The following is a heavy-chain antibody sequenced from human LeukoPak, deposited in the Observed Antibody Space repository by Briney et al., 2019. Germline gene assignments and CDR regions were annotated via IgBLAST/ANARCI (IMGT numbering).Heavy chain of an antibody. V-gene: IGHV5-10-1*01. J-gene: IGHJ4*02. CDR1: GNSFTSYL. D-gene: IGHD5-12*01. CDR3: AITARYSGYEDFDY. Sequence: GASKKFSRKASGNSFTSYLSSWLHAMRRRVQELMGRIDPSDSYTNYSPSFQGHVTISADTTISTAYLQWSTLKASDTAEYYCAITARYSGYEDFDYWGQGTLVTVSS. CDR2: IDPSDSYT.